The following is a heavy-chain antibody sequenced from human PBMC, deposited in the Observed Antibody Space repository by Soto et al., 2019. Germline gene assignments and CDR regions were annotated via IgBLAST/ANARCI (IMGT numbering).Heavy chain of an antibody. CDR2: INAGNGNT. V-gene: IGHV1-3*01. D-gene: IGHD5-18*01. CDR1: GYTFTSYA. CDR3: ARALGYSYGYYYYGMDV. J-gene: IGHJ6*02. Sequence: PWASVKVSCKASGYTFTSYAMHWVRQAPGQRLEWMGWINAGNGNTKYSQKFQGRVTITRDTSASTAYMELSSLRSEDTAVYYCARALGYSYGYYYYGMDVWGQGTTVTVSS.